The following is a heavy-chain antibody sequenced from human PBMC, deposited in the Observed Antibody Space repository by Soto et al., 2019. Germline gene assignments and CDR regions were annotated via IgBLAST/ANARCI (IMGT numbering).Heavy chain of an antibody. CDR2: INPSGGST. CDR1: GYTFISYY. J-gene: IGHJ4*02. CDR3: ASSIAAAGTNPLN. V-gene: IGHV1-46*01. Sequence: ASVKVSCKASGYTFISYYMHWVRQAPGQGLEWMGIINPSGGSTSYAQKFQGRVTMTRDTSTSTVYMELSSLRSEDTAVYYCASSIAAAGTNPLNWGQGTLVTVSS. D-gene: IGHD6-13*01.